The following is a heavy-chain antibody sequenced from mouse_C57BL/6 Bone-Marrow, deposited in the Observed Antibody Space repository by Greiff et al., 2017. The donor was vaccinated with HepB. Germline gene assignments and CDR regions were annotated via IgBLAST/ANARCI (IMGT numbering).Heavy chain of an antibody. CDR3: ANHWYFDV. V-gene: IGHV1-69*01. CDR2: IDPSDSYT. Sequence: QVQLKQPGAELVMPGASVKLSCKASGYTFTSYWMHWVKQRPGQGLEWIGEIDPSDSYTNYNQKFKGKSTLTVDKSSSTAYMQLSSLTSEDSAVYYCANHWYFDVWGTGTTVTVSS. CDR1: GYTFTSYW. J-gene: IGHJ1*03.